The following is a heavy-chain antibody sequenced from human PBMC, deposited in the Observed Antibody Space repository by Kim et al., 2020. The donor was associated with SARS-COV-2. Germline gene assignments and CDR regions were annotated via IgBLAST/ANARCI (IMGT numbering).Heavy chain of an antibody. V-gene: IGHV4-31*03. J-gene: IGHJ3*01. D-gene: IGHD1-7*01. CDR1: GGSISSGGYY. CDR3: ARAGNRITGTRGALDL. Sequence: SETLSLTCTVSGGSISSGGYYWSWIRQHPGKGLEWIGYIYYSGSTYYNPSLKSRVTISVDTSKNQFSLKLSSVTAADTAVYYCARAGNRITGTRGALDLWGQGTMVTVSS. CDR2: IYYSGST.